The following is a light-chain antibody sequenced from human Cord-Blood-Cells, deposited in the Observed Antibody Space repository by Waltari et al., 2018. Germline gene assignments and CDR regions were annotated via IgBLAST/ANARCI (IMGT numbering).Light chain of an antibody. CDR3: NSRDSSGNHLV. Sequence: SSELTQDPAVSVALGQSVRITCQGESLKSHKHSWYQQKPVQAPVLVIYGKNSRPSGIPDRFSGSSSGNTASLTITGAQAEDEADYYCNSRDSSGNHLVFGGGTKLTVL. CDR1: SLKSHK. V-gene: IGLV3-19*01. J-gene: IGLJ2*01. CDR2: GKN.